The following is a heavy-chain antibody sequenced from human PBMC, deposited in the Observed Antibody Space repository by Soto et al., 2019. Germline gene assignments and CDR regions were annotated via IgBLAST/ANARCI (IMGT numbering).Heavy chain of an antibody. Sequence: GGSLRLSCAASGFTFSIYSMNWVRQAPGKGLEWVSYISSSSSTIYYADSVKGRFAISRDNGKHSLYLQMNSLRAEDTAVYYCARGLYGDYDACDIWGQGTTVTVSS. J-gene: IGHJ3*02. V-gene: IGHV3-48*01. CDR3: ARGLYGDYDACDI. D-gene: IGHD4-17*01. CDR1: GFTFSIYS. CDR2: ISSSSSTI.